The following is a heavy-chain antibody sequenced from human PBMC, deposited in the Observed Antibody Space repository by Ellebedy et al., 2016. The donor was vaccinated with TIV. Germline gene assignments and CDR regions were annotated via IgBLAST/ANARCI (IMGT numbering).Heavy chain of an antibody. V-gene: IGHV4-59*01. J-gene: IGHJ4*02. Sequence: MPSETLSLTCTVSGGSISSYYWSWIRQPPGKGLEWIGYIYDSGSTKYNPSLKSRVTISVDTSKNQFSLKLTSVTAADTAVYYCARYRSTWWYFDYWGQGTLVTVSS. CDR1: GGSISSYY. CDR3: ARYRSTWWYFDY. D-gene: IGHD6-13*01. CDR2: IYDSGST.